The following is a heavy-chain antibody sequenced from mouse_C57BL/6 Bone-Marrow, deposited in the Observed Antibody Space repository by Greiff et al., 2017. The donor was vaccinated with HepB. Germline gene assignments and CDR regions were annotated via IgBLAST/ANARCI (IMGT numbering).Heavy chain of an antibody. V-gene: IGHV1-82*01. D-gene: IGHD2-1*01. CDR2: IYPGDGDT. CDR1: GYAFSSSW. CDR3: AVYGNYDY. J-gene: IGHJ2*01. Sequence: VKLMESGPELVKPGASVKISCKASGYAFSSSWMNWVKQRPGQGLEWIGRIYPGDGDTNYNGKFKGKATLTADKSSSTAYMQLSSLTSEDSAVYFCAVYGNYDYWGQGTTLTVSS.